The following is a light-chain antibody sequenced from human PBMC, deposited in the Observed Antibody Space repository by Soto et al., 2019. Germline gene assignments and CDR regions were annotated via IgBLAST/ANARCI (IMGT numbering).Light chain of an antibody. Sequence: EVVLTQSPVTLSLSPGERATLSCRASQSFRGLLAWYQQKPGHAPMLLIYDAYNRATGIPPRFSGSGSGTDFTLTISSLEPEDFAVYYCQQHKICPLTFGEGTKVEIK. J-gene: IGKJ4*02. CDR2: DAY. CDR1: QSFRGL. V-gene: IGKV3-11*01. CDR3: QQHKICPLT.